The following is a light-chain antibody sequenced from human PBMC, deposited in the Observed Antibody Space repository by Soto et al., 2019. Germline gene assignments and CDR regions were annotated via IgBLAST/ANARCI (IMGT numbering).Light chain of an antibody. CDR2: GAS. CDR3: QQYGNSPS. CDR1: QRVSGSS. V-gene: IGKV3-20*01. Sequence: VLTQSPGTLSLSPGDRATISCRASQRVSGSSLAWYQQKPGLSPRLLIYGASNRATGVPDRFNGSGSGADFTLTISRLEPEDFAVYHCQQYGNSPSFGQGTKLEIK. J-gene: IGKJ2*01.